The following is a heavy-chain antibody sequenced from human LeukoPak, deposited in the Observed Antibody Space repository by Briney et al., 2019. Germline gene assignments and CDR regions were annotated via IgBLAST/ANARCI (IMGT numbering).Heavy chain of an antibody. D-gene: IGHD3-10*01. V-gene: IGHV3-21*01. CDR3: ASYGGSGSYFNY. CDR2: ISSSSSYI. Sequence: GGSLRLSCAASGFTFSSYSMNWVRQAPGKGLEWVSSISSSSSYIYYADSVKGRFTISRDNAKNSLYLQMNSLRAEDTAVYYCASYGGSGSYFNYWGQGTLVTVSS. J-gene: IGHJ4*02. CDR1: GFTFSSYS.